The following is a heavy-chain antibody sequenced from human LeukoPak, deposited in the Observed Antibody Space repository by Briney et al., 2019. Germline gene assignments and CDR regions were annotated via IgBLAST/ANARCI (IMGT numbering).Heavy chain of an antibody. CDR2: ISSSSSYI. J-gene: IGHJ6*02. D-gene: IGHD6-13*01. CDR1: GFTFSSYS. Sequence: GGSQRLSCAASGFTFSSYSMNWVRQAPGKGLEWVSSISSSSSYIYYADSVKGRFTISRDNAKNSLYLQMNSLRAEDTAVYYCARGLPYSPNGMDVWGQGTTVTVSS. V-gene: IGHV3-21*01. CDR3: ARGLPYSPNGMDV.